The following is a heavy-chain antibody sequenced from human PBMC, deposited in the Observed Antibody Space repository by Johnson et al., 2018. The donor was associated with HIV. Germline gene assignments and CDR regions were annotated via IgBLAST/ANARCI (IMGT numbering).Heavy chain of an antibody. Sequence: VQLVESGGGLVQPGGSLRLSCAAFGFTFSRYWMHWVRQAPGKGLVWVSRINTDGSSTSYADSVKGRFTISRDNAKNTLYLQMNRLRAEDTAVYYCAKGGVLAAGTEGYAFDIWGQGTMVTVSS. CDR1: GFTFSRYW. D-gene: IGHD2-15*01. J-gene: IGHJ3*02. V-gene: IGHV3-74*02. CDR2: INTDGSST. CDR3: AKGGVLAAGTEGYAFDI.